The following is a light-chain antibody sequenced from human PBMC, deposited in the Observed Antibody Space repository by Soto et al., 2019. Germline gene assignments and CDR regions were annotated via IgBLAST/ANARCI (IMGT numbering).Light chain of an antibody. CDR1: QSVSSSY. Sequence: MVFTQSPVPLSLPLSTRATLSCRSSQSVSSSYLAWYQQKPGQAPRLLIYAASSRATGIPDRFSGSGSGTDFTLTISRLEPEDFAVYYCQQYGSSPEWTFGQGTKVDIK. J-gene: IGKJ1*01. V-gene: IGKV3-20*01. CDR3: QQYGSSPEWT. CDR2: AAS.